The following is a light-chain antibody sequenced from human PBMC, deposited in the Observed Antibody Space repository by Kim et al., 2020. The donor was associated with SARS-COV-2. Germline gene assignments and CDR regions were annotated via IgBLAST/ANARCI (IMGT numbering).Light chain of an antibody. Sequence: EIVLTQSPGTLSLSPGERATLSCRASQSVSSSYLAWYQHKPGQAPRLLIYGASGRATGIPDRFSGSGSGTDFTLTISRLEPEDFAVYYCQQYGSSPPYTFGQGTKLEIK. CDR2: GAS. CDR1: QSVSSSY. V-gene: IGKV3-20*01. CDR3: QQYGSSPPYT. J-gene: IGKJ2*01.